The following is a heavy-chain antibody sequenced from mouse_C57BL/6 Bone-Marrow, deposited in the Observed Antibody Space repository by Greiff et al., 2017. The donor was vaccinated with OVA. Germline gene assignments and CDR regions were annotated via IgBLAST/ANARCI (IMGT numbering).Heavy chain of an antibody. CDR1: GYTFTDYE. V-gene: IGHV1-15*01. Sequence: VQLQQSGAELVRPGASVTLSCKASGYTFTDYEMHWVKQTPVHGLEWIGAIDPETGGTAYNQKFKGKAILTADKSSSTAYMELRSLTSEDSAVYYCTRAYGSSLYWYFDVWGTGTTVTVSS. J-gene: IGHJ1*03. CDR2: IDPETGGT. D-gene: IGHD1-1*01. CDR3: TRAYGSSLYWYFDV.